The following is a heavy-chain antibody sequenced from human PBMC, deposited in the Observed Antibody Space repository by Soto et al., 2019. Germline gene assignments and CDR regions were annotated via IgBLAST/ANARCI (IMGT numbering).Heavy chain of an antibody. D-gene: IGHD2-15*01. CDR1: GYTFTIYA. J-gene: IGHJ4*02. V-gene: IGHV1-3*01. CDR2: IHAGNGHT. CDR3: ARGPGGPDGPGDY. Sequence: QVQLVQSGAEVKKPGASVKVSCQASGYTFTIYAMHWVRQAPGQRLEWMGWIHAGNGHTKYSQKFQGRATITRDTSASTAYMEPSSLRSEDTAVYYCARGPGGPDGPGDYWGQGTLVTV.